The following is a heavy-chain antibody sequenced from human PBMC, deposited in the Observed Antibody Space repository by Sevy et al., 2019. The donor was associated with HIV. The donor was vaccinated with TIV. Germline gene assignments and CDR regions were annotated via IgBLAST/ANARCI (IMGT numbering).Heavy chain of an antibody. CDR3: ASYDSSIVYFDP. V-gene: IGHV4-31*03. J-gene: IGHJ5*02. CDR2: NHFGGST. D-gene: IGHD3-22*01. Sequence: SETLSLTCTVSGGSISSGAYYWSWIRQHPGKGLEWIGYNHFGGSTYYNPSLKSRVTISLDTSKNQLSLKLSSVTAADTALYYCASYDSSIVYFDPWGQGTLVTVSS. CDR1: GGSISSGAYY.